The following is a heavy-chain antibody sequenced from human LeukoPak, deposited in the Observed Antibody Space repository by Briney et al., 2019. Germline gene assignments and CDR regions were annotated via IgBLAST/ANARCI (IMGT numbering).Heavy chain of an antibody. J-gene: IGHJ6*03. D-gene: IGHD2-2*01. CDR1: GYTFTSYG. Sequence: ASVKVSCKASGYTFTSYGISWVRQAPGQGLEWMGWISAYNGNTNYAQKLQGRVTMTTDTSTSTAYMELRSLRSDDTAVYYCARDGRYCSSTSCSTSYYYYYYMDVWGKGTTVTVSS. V-gene: IGHV1-18*01. CDR3: ARDGRYCSSTSCSTSYYYYYYMDV. CDR2: ISAYNGNT.